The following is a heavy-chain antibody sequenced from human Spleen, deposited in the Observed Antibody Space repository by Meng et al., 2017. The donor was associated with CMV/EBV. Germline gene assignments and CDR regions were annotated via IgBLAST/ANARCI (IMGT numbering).Heavy chain of an antibody. CDR2: IRDDAKTK. CDR1: GFAFSSYG. J-gene: IGHJ4*02. CDR3: AKADEGHPLDY. D-gene: IGHD5-24*01. V-gene: IGHV3-30*02. Sequence: SCEASGFAFSSYGMNWVRQAPGKGLEWVALIRDDAKTKDYADSVKGRFSISRDNSKNTLYLQLHGLRPEDTAVYYCAKADEGHPLDYWGQGTVVTVSS.